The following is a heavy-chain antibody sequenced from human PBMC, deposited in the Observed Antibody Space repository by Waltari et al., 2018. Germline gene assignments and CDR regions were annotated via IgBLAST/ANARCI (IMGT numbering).Heavy chain of an antibody. V-gene: IGHV4-34*01. CDR1: GGSFSGYY. Sequence: QVQLQQWGAGLLKPSETLSLTCAVYGGSFSGYYWSWIRQPPGKGLEWLGEIHHSGSTNYNPSLKSRVTISVDTAKNQFSLKLSSVTAADTAVYYCASLRKRRILEGLSVSGMDVWGQGTTVTVSS. CDR3: ASLRKRRILEGLSVSGMDV. J-gene: IGHJ6*02. D-gene: IGHD3-3*01. CDR2: IHHSGST.